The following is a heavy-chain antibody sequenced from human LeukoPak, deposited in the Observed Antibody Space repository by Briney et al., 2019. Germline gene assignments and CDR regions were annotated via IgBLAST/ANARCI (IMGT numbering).Heavy chain of an antibody. D-gene: IGHD6-19*01. CDR3: AKRDNSGWYSFDF. V-gene: IGHV3-23*01. J-gene: IGHJ4*02. CDR2: ISRDATGT. Sequence: PGGSLRLSCAASGFTFSSYAMTWVRQAPGKGLEWVSSISRDATGTYYSASVKGRFTISRDKSKNTLYLQMDSLRAEDTALYYCAKRDNSGWYSFDFWGQGTLVTVSS. CDR1: GFTFSSYA.